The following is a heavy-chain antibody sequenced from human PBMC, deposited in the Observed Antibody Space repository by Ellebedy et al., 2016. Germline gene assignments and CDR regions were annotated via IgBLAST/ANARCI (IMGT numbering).Heavy chain of an antibody. J-gene: IGHJ4*02. V-gene: IGHV3-23*01. Sequence: GESLKISCAASGFTFSSYAMSWVRQAPGKGLEWVSGISGSGGSTYYADSVKGRFTISRDNSKNTLYLQMNSLRVEDTAVYYCTRDGSEWSRDVWGQGTLVTVSS. CDR1: GFTFSSYA. D-gene: IGHD3-3*01. CDR2: ISGSGGST. CDR3: TRDGSEWSRDV.